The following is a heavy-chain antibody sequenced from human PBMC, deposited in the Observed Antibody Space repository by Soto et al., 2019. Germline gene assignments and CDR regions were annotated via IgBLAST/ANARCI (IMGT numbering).Heavy chain of an antibody. D-gene: IGHD6-13*01. J-gene: IGHJ4*02. V-gene: IGHV6-1*01. CDR2: TYYRSKWYN. Sequence: SQTLSLTCAISGDSVSSVSTAWNLIRQSPSRGLEWLGRTYYRSKWYNDYAVSVKGRIIINPDTSKNQFSLQLNAVIPEDTAVYYCARGTAEAGYKHWGQGTQVTVSS. CDR1: GDSVSSVSTA. CDR3: ARGTAEAGYKH.